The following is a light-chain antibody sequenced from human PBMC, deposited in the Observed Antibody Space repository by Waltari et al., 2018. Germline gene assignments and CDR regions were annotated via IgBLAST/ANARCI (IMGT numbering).Light chain of an antibody. J-gene: IGLJ3*02. CDR2: STN. Sequence: QTVVTQEPSFSVSPGGTVTLTCGLRSGSVSTTYYPSWYQQTPGQAPRPLIYSTNTRSSGVPDRISGSILGNKAALTITGAQADDESDYYCVLYMGGVSLFGGGTKLTVL. CDR1: SGSVSTTYY. CDR3: VLYMGGVSL. V-gene: IGLV8-61*01.